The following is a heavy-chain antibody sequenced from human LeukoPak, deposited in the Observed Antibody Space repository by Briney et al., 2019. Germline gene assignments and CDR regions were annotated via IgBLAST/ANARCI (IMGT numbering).Heavy chain of an antibody. J-gene: IGHJ5*02. CDR2: IYYSGST. D-gene: IGHD3-3*01. CDR1: GGSISSYY. V-gene: IGHV4-59*01. CDR3: ARAADFWSGSSRWFDP. Sequence: PSETLSLTCTVSGGSISSYYWSWIRQPPGKGLEWIGYIYYSGSTNYNPSLKSRVTISVDTSKNQFSLKLSSVTAADTAVYYCARAADFWSGSSRWFDPWGQGTLVTVSS.